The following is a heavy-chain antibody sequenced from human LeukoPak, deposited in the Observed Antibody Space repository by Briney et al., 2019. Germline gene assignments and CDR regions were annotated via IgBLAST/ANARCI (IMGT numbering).Heavy chain of an antibody. Sequence: PGGSLRLSCAASGFTFTNAWMSWVRQAPGKGLAWVGRIKSKTDGGTTDYAAPVKGRFTFSRDDSKNTLYLQMNSLKTDDTAVYYCTTAITMTLGAFDIWGHGTMVTVSS. CDR1: GFTFTNAW. CDR3: TTAITMTLGAFDI. CDR2: IKSKTDGGTT. D-gene: IGHD3-22*01. V-gene: IGHV3-15*01. J-gene: IGHJ3*02.